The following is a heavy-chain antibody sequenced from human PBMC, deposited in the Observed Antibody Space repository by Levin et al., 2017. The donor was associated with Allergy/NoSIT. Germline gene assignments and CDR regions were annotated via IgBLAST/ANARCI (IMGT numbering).Heavy chain of an antibody. CDR3: ARVVSSVAGHWFDP. Sequence: GESLKISCAASGFTFSSYSMNWVRQAPGKGLEWVSSISSSSSYIYYADSVKGRFTISRDNAKNSLYLQMNSLRAEDTAVYYCARVVSSVAGHWFDPWGQGTLVTVSS. CDR1: GFTFSSYS. J-gene: IGHJ5*02. D-gene: IGHD6-19*01. V-gene: IGHV3-21*01. CDR2: ISSSSSYI.